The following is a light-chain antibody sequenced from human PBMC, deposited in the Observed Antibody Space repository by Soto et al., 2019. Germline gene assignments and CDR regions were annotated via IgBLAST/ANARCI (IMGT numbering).Light chain of an antibody. Sequence: PGHRATLSCRASQSVDSTFFAWYQKKPGQAPRLLIYGASKRDTGVPDRFSGSGSGTDFTLTISRLEPEDLAVYYCQQYMSSVTFGQGTKVEI. J-gene: IGKJ1*01. CDR2: GAS. CDR1: QSVDSTF. V-gene: IGKV3-20*01. CDR3: QQYMSSVT.